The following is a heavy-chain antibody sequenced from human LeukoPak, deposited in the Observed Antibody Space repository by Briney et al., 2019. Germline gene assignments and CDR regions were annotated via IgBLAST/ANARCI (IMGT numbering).Heavy chain of an antibody. V-gene: IGHV4-39*01. CDR3: ARHYGP. CDR1: GGSISSSFNY. J-gene: IGHJ5*02. D-gene: IGHD3-16*01. Sequence: SETLSLTYTVSGGSISSSFNYWAWIRQPPGKGLEWIGSIYESGSAYYNPSLKSRITMSVDTSENQFSLKLTSVTAADTAVYYCARHYGPWGQGTLVTVSS. CDR2: IYESGSA.